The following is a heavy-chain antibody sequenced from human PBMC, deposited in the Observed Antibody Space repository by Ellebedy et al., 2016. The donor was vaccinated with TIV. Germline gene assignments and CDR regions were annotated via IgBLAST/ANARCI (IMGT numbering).Heavy chain of an antibody. V-gene: IGHV5-51*01. CDR3: AGSPYGDYVAHY. J-gene: IGHJ4*02. D-gene: IGHD4-17*01. Sequence: GESLKISXKGFGYTFTSYWIGWVRQMPGKGLEWMGSIYPGDSDTRYSPSFQGQVTISADKSISTAYLQWSSLKASDTAMYYCAGSPYGDYVAHYWGQGTLVTVSS. CDR1: GYTFTSYW. CDR2: IYPGDSDT.